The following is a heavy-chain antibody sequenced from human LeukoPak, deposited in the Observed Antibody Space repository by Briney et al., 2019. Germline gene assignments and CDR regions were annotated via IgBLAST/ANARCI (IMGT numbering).Heavy chain of an antibody. Sequence: SETLSLTCAVYGGSFSGYYWSWIRQPPGKGLEWIGEINHSGSTNYNPSLKSRVTISVDTSKNQFSLKLSSVTAADTAVYYCAVDHGYLNSDYWGQGTLVTVSS. J-gene: IGHJ4*02. CDR3: AVDHGYLNSDY. CDR2: INHSGST. D-gene: IGHD5-24*01. CDR1: GGSFSGYY. V-gene: IGHV4-34*01.